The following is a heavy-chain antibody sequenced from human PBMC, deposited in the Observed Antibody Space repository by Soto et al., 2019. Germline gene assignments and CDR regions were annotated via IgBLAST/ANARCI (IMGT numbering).Heavy chain of an antibody. CDR2: MYHSGST. CDR3: ARLSFRSPDY. V-gene: IGHV4-39*01. J-gene: IGHJ4*02. CDR1: GGSISSSSYY. Sequence: SETLSLTCTVSGGSISSSSYYWGWIRQPPGKGLEWIGSMYHSGSTYYNPSLKSRVTISVDTSKNQFSLKLSSVTAADTAVYYCARLSFRSPDYWGQGTLVTVSS.